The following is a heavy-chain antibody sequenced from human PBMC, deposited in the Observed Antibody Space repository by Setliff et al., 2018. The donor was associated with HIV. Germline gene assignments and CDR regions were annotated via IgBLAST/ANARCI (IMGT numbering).Heavy chain of an antibody. J-gene: IGHJ4*02. CDR3: ARYFCPNDICSGFDI. CDR1: GGSISGYY. V-gene: IGHV4-4*09. Sequence: SETLSLTCDVSGGSISGYYWSWIRQPPGRGLEWVGYMHSSTASNYDPSLKTRVTMSVDTPNNQFSLRLSSVTAADTAVYYCARYFCPNDICSGFDIWGRGILVTVS. CDR2: MHSSTAS. D-gene: IGHD3-10*02.